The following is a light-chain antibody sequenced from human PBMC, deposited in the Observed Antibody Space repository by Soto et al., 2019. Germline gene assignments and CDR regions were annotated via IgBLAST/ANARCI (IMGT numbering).Light chain of an antibody. CDR3: QQYGSSPRT. CDR2: GAS. CDR1: QSVSSSY. V-gene: IGKV3-20*01. Sequence: PGERAILSCRASQSVSSSYLAWYRQKPGQAPSLLIYGASSRATGIPDRFSGSGSGTDFTLTISRLEPEDFAVYYCQQYGSSPRTFGQGTKVEMK. J-gene: IGKJ1*01.